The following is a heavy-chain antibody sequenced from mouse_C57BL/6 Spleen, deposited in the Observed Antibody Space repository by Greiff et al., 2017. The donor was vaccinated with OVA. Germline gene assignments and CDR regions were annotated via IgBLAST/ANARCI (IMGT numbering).Heavy chain of an antibody. Sequence: EVQRVESGPGLVKPSQSLSLTCSVTGYSITSGYYWNWIRQFPGNKLEWMGYISYDGSNNYNPSLKNRISITRDTSKNQFFLKLNSVTTEDTATYYCARYDYDEVFAYWGQGTLVTVSA. V-gene: IGHV3-6*01. CDR2: ISYDGSN. D-gene: IGHD2-4*01. CDR1: GYSITSGYY. J-gene: IGHJ3*01. CDR3: ARYDYDEVFAY.